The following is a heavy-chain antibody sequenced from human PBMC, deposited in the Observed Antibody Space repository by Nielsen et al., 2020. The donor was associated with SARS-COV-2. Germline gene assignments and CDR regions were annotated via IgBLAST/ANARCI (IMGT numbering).Heavy chain of an antibody. V-gene: IGHV3-30*18. D-gene: IGHD1-1*01. J-gene: IGHJ6*02. CDR2: ISYDGSNK. Sequence: GSLRLSCAASGFTFSSYGMHWVRQAPGKGLEWVAVISYDGSNKYYADSVKGRFTISRDNSKNTLYLQMNSLRAEDTAVYYCAKGNRRNEYYYGMDVWGQGTTVTVSS. CDR1: GFTFSSYG. CDR3: AKGNRRNEYYYGMDV.